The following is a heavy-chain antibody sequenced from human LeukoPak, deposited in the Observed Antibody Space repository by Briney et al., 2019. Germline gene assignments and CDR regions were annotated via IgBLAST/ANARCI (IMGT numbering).Heavy chain of an antibody. J-gene: IGHJ4*02. CDR1: GGTFSSYA. D-gene: IGHD6-13*01. V-gene: IGHV1-69*01. Sequence: SVKVSCKASGGTFSSYAISWVRQAPGQGLEWMGGIIPIFGTANYAQKFQGRVTITADESTSSAYMELSSLRSEDTAVYYCASDSSSWYNVRDYWGQGTLVTVSS. CDR3: ASDSSSWYNVRDY. CDR2: IIPIFGTA.